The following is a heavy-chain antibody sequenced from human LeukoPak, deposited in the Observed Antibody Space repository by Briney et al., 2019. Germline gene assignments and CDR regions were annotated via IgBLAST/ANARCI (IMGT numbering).Heavy chain of an antibody. CDR2: IYPGDSDT. J-gene: IGHJ4*02. V-gene: IGHV5-51*01. D-gene: IGHD6-13*01. Sequence: GESLKISCKVSGYTLTSYWIGWVRQMPGKGLEWMGIIYPGDSDTRYSPSFQGQVTISVDKSISTAYLQWSSLKASDTAMYYCARHGPSSSWCFDYWGQGTLVTVSS. CDR3: ARHGPSSSWCFDY. CDR1: GYTLTSYW.